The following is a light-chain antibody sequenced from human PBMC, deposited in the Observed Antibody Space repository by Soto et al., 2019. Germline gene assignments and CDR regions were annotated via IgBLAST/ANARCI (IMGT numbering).Light chain of an antibody. V-gene: IGKV3-15*01. J-gene: IGKJ1*01. CDR2: GAS. CDR3: QQHNNWPPWT. Sequence: EIVMTQSPATLSVSPGERATLSCRASQSVSSNLAWYQQKPGQAARLLMYGASTRATGIPDRCSGSGSGTEFTLTISSLQSEDFAVYYCQQHNNWPPWTFGQGTKVEIK. CDR1: QSVSSN.